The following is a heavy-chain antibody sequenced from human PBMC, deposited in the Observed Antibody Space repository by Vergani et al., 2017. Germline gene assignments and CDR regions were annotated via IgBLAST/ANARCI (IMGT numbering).Heavy chain of an antibody. D-gene: IGHD2-15*01. CDR3: ARRSGGYYSGGKVHPLRTPFDV. Sequence: QVQLQASGPGRVKPSQTLSLTCTMSGGSISAGYYFWSWIRQPAGKGLEWLGHISASGNASHSPSLKTRVSMSVDTSKNQFSLTVTSVTAADTAIYFCARRSGGYYSGGKVHPLRTPFDVWGHGTVVTVSS. CDR1: GGSISAGYYF. J-gene: IGHJ3*01. CDR2: ISASGNA. V-gene: IGHV4-61*02.